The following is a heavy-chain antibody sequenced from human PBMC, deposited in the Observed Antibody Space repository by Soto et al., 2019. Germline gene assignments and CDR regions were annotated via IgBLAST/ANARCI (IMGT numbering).Heavy chain of an antibody. Sequence: GGSLRLSCAASGFTFSSYSMNWVHQAPGKGLEWVSSISSSSSYIYYADSVKGRFTISRDNAKNSLYLQMNSLRAEDTAVYYCASMSDPHDPGHWGQGTLVTVSS. CDR2: ISSSSSYI. V-gene: IGHV3-21*01. CDR1: GFTFSSYS. J-gene: IGHJ4*02. D-gene: IGHD3-16*01. CDR3: ASMSDPHDPGH.